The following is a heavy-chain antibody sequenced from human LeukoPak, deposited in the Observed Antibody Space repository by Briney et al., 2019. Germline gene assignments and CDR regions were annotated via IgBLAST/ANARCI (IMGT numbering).Heavy chain of an antibody. CDR1: GFTFSNYW. J-gene: IGHJ4*02. CDR3: AREKKSGESSEIDY. CDR2: INRDGSTT. Sequence: GGSLRLSCAASGFTFSNYWVHWVRHAPGKGLGWVSRINRDGSTTKYADSVKGRFTVSRDNAKNTLNLQMNSLRAEDTAVYYCAREKKSGESSEIDYWGQGTLVTVSS. D-gene: IGHD3-10*01. V-gene: IGHV3-74*03.